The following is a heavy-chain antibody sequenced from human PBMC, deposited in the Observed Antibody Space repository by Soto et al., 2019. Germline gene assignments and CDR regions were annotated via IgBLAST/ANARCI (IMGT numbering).Heavy chain of an antibody. J-gene: IGHJ5*02. D-gene: IGHD3-10*01. CDR1: AGSISSSSYY. V-gene: IGHV4-39*01. CDR3: ATGDYYGSGRCYNGWFDP. CDR2: ICYSGST. Sequence: LSLTCTVSAGSISSSSYYWGWIRQPPGKGLEWIGSICYSGSTYYKPSLKSRVTISVDTSKNQFSLNLSSVTAADTAVYYCATGDYYGSGRCYNGWFDPWGQGTLVTVSS.